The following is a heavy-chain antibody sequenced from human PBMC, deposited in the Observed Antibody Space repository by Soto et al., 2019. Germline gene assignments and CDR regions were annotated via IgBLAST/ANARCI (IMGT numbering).Heavy chain of an antibody. CDR1: GGSVSSGSYY. CDR2: IYYSGST. Sequence: SETLSLTCTVSGGSVSSGSYYWSWIRQPPGKGLEWIGYIYYSGSTNYNPSLKSRVTISVDTSKNQFSLKLSSVTAADTAVYYCARDRFRILTGYYNYYYYGMDVWGQGTTVTVSS. J-gene: IGHJ6*02. CDR3: ARDRFRILTGYYNYYYYGMDV. D-gene: IGHD3-9*01. V-gene: IGHV4-61*01.